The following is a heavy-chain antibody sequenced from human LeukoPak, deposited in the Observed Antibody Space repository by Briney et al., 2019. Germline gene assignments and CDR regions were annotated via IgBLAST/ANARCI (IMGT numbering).Heavy chain of an antibody. CDR3: ARDYYDILTGYYTDY. CDR1: DGSINSYY. CDR2: IYYNGNT. J-gene: IGHJ4*02. Sequence: PSETLSLTCSVSDGSINSYYWNWIRRPPGKGLEWIGYIYYNGNTNYSPSLKSRVTMSVDTSKNLFSLKVSSVTAADTAVYYCARDYYDILTGYYTDYWGQGTLVTVSS. V-gene: IGHV4-59*01. D-gene: IGHD3-9*01.